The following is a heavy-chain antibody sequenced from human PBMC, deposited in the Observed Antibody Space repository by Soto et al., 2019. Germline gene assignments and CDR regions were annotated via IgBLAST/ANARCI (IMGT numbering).Heavy chain of an antibody. CDR3: ARDSRDYYDSSGSNLDAYDI. J-gene: IGHJ3*02. D-gene: IGHD3-22*01. V-gene: IGHV1-18*01. CDR2: ISAYNGNT. Sequence: ASVKVSCKASGYTFTSYGISWVRQAPGQGLEWMGWISAYNGNTNYAQKLQGRVTMTTDTSTNTAYMELRSLRYDDTAGYYCARDSRDYYDSSGSNLDAYDIWGQGTMVTVSS. CDR1: GYTFTSYG.